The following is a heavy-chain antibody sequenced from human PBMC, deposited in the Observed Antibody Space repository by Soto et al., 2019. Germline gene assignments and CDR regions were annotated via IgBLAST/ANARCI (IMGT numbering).Heavy chain of an antibody. CDR3: AKGEQLWEPFDH. V-gene: IGHV3-23*01. Sequence: EAHFLESGGGLVQPGGSLRLSCAASGLAFSNYAISWVRQAPGKGLEWVSTISASGYSAYYGGAVKGRFTTSRDNSKSTLYLQMNRRRADDTAVYYCAKGEQLWEPFDHWGQGTQVTVSS. CDR2: ISASGYSA. J-gene: IGHJ4*02. CDR1: GLAFSNYA. D-gene: IGHD5-18*01.